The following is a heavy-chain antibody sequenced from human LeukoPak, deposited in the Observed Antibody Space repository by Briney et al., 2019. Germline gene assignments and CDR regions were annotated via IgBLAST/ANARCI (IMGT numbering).Heavy chain of an antibody. CDR3: ASLPGSGRYEPRSHAFDI. J-gene: IGHJ3*02. CDR1: GFTFSSYG. D-gene: IGHD3-10*01. V-gene: IGHV3-33*01. CDR2: IWYDGSNK. Sequence: PGRSLRLSCAASGFTFSSYGMDWVCEAPGKGLEWGAGIWYDGSNKYYADSVKGRFTISRDNSKNTLYLQMNSLRAEDTAVYYCASLPGSGRYEPRSHAFDIWGQGTMVTVSS.